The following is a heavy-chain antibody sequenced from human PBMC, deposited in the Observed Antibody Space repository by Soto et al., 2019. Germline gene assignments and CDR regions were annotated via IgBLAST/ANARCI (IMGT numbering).Heavy chain of an antibody. D-gene: IGHD6-13*01. CDR1: GYRFSEYF. V-gene: IGHV1-69*06. Sequence: QVQLMQSGAEVKMPGASVKVSCEASGYRFSEYFLHWVRQAPGQGLEWMGWISPVFGTPSYAQKFQGRVTISADKSTNTSYLELRSLRSEDTAVYYCARGGALSTSWYWGDGLDSWGQGTQVTVSS. CDR2: ISPVFGTP. CDR3: ARGGALSTSWYWGDGLDS. J-gene: IGHJ4*02.